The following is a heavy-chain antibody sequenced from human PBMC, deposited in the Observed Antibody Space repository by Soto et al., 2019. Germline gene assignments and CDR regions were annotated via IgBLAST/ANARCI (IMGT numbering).Heavy chain of an antibody. CDR2: INHSGST. CDR1: GGSFSGYY. V-gene: IGHV4-34*01. CDR3: ARVTYYYDSSGYYLLDY. D-gene: IGHD3-22*01. J-gene: IGHJ4*02. Sequence: SLTCAVYGGSFSGYYWSWIRQPPGKGLEWIGEINHSGSTNYNPSLKSRVTISVDTSKNQFSLKLSSVTAADTAVYYCARVTYYYDSSGYYLLDYWGQGTLVTV.